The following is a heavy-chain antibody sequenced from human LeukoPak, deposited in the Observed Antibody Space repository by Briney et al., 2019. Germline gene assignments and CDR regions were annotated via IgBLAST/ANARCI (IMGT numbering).Heavy chain of an antibody. V-gene: IGHV4-59*01. D-gene: IGHD6-13*01. Sequence: SETLSLTCTVSGGSISSYYWSWIRQPPGKGLEWIGYIYYSGSTNYNPSLKSRVTISVDTSKNQFSLKLSSVTAADTAVYYCARSPSYSSSLSIFDYWGQGTLVTVSS. CDR1: GGSISSYY. J-gene: IGHJ4*02. CDR2: IYYSGST. CDR3: ARSPSYSSSLSIFDY.